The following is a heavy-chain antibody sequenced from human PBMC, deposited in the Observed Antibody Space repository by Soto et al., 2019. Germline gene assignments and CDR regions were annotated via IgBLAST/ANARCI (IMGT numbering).Heavy chain of an antibody. CDR2: INPRFGDT. D-gene: IGHD3-10*01. CDR1: GYTFTAYY. Sequence: QVQLVQSGAELKEPGDSVRVSCEASGYTFTAYYIHWVRQAPGQGLEWMGWINPRFGDTSYAQDFQGRVSMTRDTSISTGYRELGRLASAYTAIYNCARNMPYYYGPGSGTGHGLWGQGTTVTVFS. CDR3: ARNMPYYYGPGSGTGHGL. V-gene: IGHV1-2*02. J-gene: IGHJ6*02.